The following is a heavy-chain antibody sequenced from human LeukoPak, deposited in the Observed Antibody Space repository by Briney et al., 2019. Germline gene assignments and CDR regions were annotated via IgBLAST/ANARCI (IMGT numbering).Heavy chain of an antibody. Sequence: SVKVSCKASGGTFTSYAISWVRQAPGQGLEWMGGIIPIFGTANYAQKFQGRVTITADESTSTAYMELSSLRSEDTAVYYCAREASVTATLDAFDIWGQGTMVTVSS. D-gene: IGHD2-21*02. CDR1: GGTFTSYA. CDR3: AREASVTATLDAFDI. V-gene: IGHV1-69*01. J-gene: IGHJ3*02. CDR2: IIPIFGTA.